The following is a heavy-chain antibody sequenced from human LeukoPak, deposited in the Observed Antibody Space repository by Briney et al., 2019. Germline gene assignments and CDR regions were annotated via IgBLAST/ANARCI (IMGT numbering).Heavy chain of an antibody. V-gene: IGHV5-51*01. J-gene: IGHJ4*02. CDR2: IYPGDSDT. D-gene: IGHD3-22*01. CDR3: AAYYYDSSGYYVFDY. Sequence: GESLKISCKGSGYSFTSYWIGWVRQMPGKGLEWMAIIYPGDSDTRYSPSFQGQVTISADKSISTAYLQWSSLKASDTAIYYCAAYYYDSSGYYVFDYWGQGTLSPSPQ. CDR1: GYSFTSYW.